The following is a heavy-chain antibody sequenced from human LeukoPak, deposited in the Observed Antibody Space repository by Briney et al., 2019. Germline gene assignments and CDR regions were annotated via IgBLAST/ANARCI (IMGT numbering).Heavy chain of an antibody. CDR3: ARDVIVVVNRAFDI. D-gene: IGHD3-22*01. CDR1: GFTFSIYS. CDR2: ISTDSTII. J-gene: IGHJ3*02. V-gene: IGHV3-48*02. Sequence: GSLRLSCAASGFTFSIYSMNWVRQAPGKGLEWVSYISTDSTIIYYADSVRGRFTISRDNAKNSLYLQVNSLRDEDTAVYYCARDVIVVVNRAFDIWGQGTMVTVSS.